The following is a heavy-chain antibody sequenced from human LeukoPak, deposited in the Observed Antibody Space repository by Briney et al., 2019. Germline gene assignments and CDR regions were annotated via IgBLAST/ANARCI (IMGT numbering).Heavy chain of an antibody. CDR3: ARVPFYDILTEEDYYYDMDV. CDR2: IYYSGST. D-gene: IGHD3-9*01. V-gene: IGHV4-30-4*01. Sequence: MSSETLSLTCTVSGGSISSGNYYWSWIRQPPGKGLEWIGYIYYSGSTYYNPSLKSRVTLSVDTSKNQFSLKLSSVTAADTAVYYCARVPFYDILTEEDYYYDMDVWGQGTTVTVSS. J-gene: IGHJ6*02. CDR1: GGSISSGNYY.